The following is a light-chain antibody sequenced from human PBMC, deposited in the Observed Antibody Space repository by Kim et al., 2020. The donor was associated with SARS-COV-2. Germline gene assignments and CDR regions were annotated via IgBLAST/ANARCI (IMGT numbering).Light chain of an antibody. Sequence: SASVGDRVTVTWRASQRISSWLAWYQQKPGKAPNLLIFAASTLQGGVPSRFSGSGSGTDFTLTISSLQPEDSATYYCQQANSFPYTFGQGTKLEI. V-gene: IGKV1-12*01. CDR1: QRISSW. J-gene: IGKJ2*01. CDR2: AAS. CDR3: QQANSFPYT.